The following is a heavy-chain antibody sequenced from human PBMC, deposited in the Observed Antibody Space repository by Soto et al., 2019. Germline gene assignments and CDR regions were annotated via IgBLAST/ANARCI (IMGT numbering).Heavy chain of an antibody. J-gene: IGHJ6*02. Sequence: QVQLVQSGAEVKKPGSSVKVSCKASGGTFSSYAISWVRQAPGQGLEWMGGIIPIFGTANYAQKFQGRVTITADKSTRTAYRELSSVRLEDTAVFYCARGXXXXXXXXRSYYYYGMDVWGQGTT. V-gene: IGHV1-69*06. CDR3: ARGXXXXXXXXRSYYYYGMDV. CDR2: IIPIFGTA. CDR1: GGTFSSYA.